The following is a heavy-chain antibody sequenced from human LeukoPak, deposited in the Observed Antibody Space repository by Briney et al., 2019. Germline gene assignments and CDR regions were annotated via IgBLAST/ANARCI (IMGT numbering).Heavy chain of an antibody. V-gene: IGHV3-48*03. CDR1: GFTFSSYE. D-gene: IGHD3-16*02. CDR2: ISSSGSTI. Sequence: WGSLRLSCAASGFTFSSYEMNWVRQAPGKGLEWVSYISSSGSTIYYADSVKGRFTISRDNAKNSLYLQMNSLRAEDTAVYYCARGALGLRLGELSIYFDYWGQGTLVTVSS. CDR3: ARGALGLRLGELSIYFDY. J-gene: IGHJ4*02.